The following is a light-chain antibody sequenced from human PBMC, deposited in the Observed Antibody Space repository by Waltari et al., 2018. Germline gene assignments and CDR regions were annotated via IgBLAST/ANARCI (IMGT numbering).Light chain of an antibody. CDR1: ASNIGNNF. J-gene: IGLJ3*02. V-gene: IGLV1-51*01. Sequence: QSVLTQPPSESAAPGQKVTISCSGAASNIGNNFVSWYQQFPGASPKLLIFETNKRPSGIPDRFSGSKSGTSATLGITGLQTVDEADYYCGTWDNSLSGWVFGTGTKLTVL. CDR3: GTWDNSLSGWV. CDR2: ETN.